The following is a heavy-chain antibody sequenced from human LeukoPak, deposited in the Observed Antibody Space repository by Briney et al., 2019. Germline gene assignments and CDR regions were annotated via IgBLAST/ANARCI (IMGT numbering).Heavy chain of an antibody. V-gene: IGHV3-48*03. Sequence: GGSLRLSCAASGLTSSTDEMKCARHAPGRGLEWVSYISRVGTTIYYTDSVRGRFTISRDNSTRALYMQMNSLRAEDTAIYYCATYSYYDYWMRWTGGRGTLVTVPS. CDR3: ATYSYYDYWMRWT. J-gene: IGHJ4*02. D-gene: IGHD3-3*01. CDR2: ISRVGTTI. CDR1: GLTSSTDE.